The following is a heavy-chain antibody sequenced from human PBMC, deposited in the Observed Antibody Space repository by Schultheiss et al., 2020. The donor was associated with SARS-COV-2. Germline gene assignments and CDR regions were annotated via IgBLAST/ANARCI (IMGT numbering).Heavy chain of an antibody. D-gene: IGHD4-17*01. CDR3: AKAGDYGKYYFDY. CDR1: GFTFSSYA. J-gene: IGHJ4*02. V-gene: IGHV3-23*01. Sequence: GESLKISCAASGFTFSSYAMSWVRQAPGKGLEWVSAISGSGGSTYYADSVKGRFTISRDNSKNTLYLQMNSLRAEDTAVYYCAKAGDYGKYYFDYWGQGTLVTVSS. CDR2: ISGSGGST.